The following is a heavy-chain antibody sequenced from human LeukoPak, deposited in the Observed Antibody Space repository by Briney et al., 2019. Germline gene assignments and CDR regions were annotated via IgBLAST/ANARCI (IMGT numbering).Heavy chain of an antibody. D-gene: IGHD3-9*01. CDR3: ARSARVLTGPYYFDY. J-gene: IGHJ4*02. Sequence: SETLSLTCAVYGGSFSGYYWSWIRQPPGKGLEWIGEINHSGSTNYNPSLKSRVTISVDTSKNQFSLKLSSVTAVDTAVYYCARSARVLTGPYYFDYWGQGTLVTVSS. CDR1: GGSFSGYY. CDR2: INHSGST. V-gene: IGHV4-34*01.